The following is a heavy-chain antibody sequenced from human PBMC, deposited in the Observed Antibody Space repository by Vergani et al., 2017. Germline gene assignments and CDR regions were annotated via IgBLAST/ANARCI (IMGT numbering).Heavy chain of an antibody. J-gene: IGHJ4*02. D-gene: IGHD3-22*01. Sequence: QVQLQQWGAGLLKPSETLSLTCAVYGGSFSGYYWSWIRQPPGKGLEWFGEINHSGSTNYNPSLKSRVTISVDTYKNQFSLQLSSVTAADTAVYYCARSPAPDYYDSSGYFDYWGQGTLVTVSS. CDR1: GGSFSGYY. V-gene: IGHV4-34*01. CDR3: ARSPAPDYYDSSGYFDY. CDR2: INHSGST.